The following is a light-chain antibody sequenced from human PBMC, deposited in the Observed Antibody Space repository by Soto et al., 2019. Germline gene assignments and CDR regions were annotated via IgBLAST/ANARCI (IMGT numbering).Light chain of an antibody. CDR3: QQYNDWPRT. Sequence: EIVMTQSTATLSVSPGERATLSCRASQSVGTYLAWYQQKPGQAPRLLIYGASTRAAGISPRFSGGGSGTEFTLTISSLQSEVFAVYYCQQYNDWPRTFGQGTKVGN. CDR1: QSVGTY. CDR2: GAS. J-gene: IGKJ1*01. V-gene: IGKV3-15*01.